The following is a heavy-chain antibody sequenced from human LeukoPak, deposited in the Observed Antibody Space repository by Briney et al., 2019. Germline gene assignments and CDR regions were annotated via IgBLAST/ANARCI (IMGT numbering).Heavy chain of an antibody. V-gene: IGHV7-4-1*02. CDR3: ARYGKYGSGSYGGY. CDR1: GYTFTSYG. CDR2: INTNTGNP. D-gene: IGHD3-10*01. J-gene: IGHJ4*02. Sequence: ASVKVSCKASGYTFTSYGISWVRQAPGQGLEWMGWINTNTGNPTYAQGFTGRFVFSLDTSVSTAYLQISSLKAEDTAVYYCARYGKYGSGSYGGYWGQGTLVTVSS.